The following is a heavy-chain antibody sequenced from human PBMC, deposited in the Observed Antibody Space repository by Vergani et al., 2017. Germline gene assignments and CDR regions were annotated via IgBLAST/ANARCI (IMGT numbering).Heavy chain of an antibody. CDR1: GGTFSSYA. Sequence: QVQLVQSGAEVKKPGSSVKVSCTASGGTFSSYAISWVRQAPGQGLEWMGRIIPILGIANYADSVKGRFTISRDNAKNSLYLQMNSLRAEDTAVYYCARYYYYYYGMDVWGQGTTVTVSS. CDR2: IIPILGIA. J-gene: IGHJ6*02. CDR3: ARYYYYYYGMDV. V-gene: IGHV1-69*04.